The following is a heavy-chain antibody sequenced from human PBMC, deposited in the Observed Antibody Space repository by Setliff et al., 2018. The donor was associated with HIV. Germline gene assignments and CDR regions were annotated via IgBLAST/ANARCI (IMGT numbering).Heavy chain of an antibody. CDR2: IYYSGST. J-gene: IGHJ4*02. CDR3: ARRRYYDSSGKSYFDY. V-gene: IGHV4-39*01. Sequence: SSETLSLTCTVSGGSISSSSYYWGWIRQPPGKGLEWIGSIYYSGSTYYNPSLQSRVTISVDTSKNQFALKLSSVTAADTAVYYCARRRYYDSSGKSYFDYWGQGTLVTVSS. D-gene: IGHD3-22*01. CDR1: GGSISSSSYY.